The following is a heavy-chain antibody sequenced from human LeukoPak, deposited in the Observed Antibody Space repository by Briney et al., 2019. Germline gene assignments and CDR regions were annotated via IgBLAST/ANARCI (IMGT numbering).Heavy chain of an antibody. CDR2: ISGDGGST. CDR1: GFTFDGYA. CDR3: AKDNAGYCSGGSCYSDY. V-gene: IGHV3-43*02. J-gene: IGHJ4*02. D-gene: IGHD2-15*01. Sequence: GGSLRLSCAASGFTFDGYAMHWVRQARGKGLEWVSLISGDGGSTYYADSVKGRFTISRDNSKNSLYLQMNSLRTEDTALYYCAKDNAGYCSGGSCYSDYWGQGTLVTVSS.